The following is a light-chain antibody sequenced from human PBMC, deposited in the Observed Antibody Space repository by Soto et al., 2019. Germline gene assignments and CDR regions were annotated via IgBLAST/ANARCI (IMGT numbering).Light chain of an antibody. CDR3: QQSDTFPYT. V-gene: IGKV1-39*01. Sequence: DTQMTQSPTFLSASVGDRVTITCRASQNINKYLNWYQQKPGEAPKVLVSAASSLQDGVPLRFSGSGSGTDFSLTISSLRPEDSATYYCQQSDTFPYTFSQGTKLEIK. CDR1: QNINKY. CDR2: AAS. J-gene: IGKJ2*01.